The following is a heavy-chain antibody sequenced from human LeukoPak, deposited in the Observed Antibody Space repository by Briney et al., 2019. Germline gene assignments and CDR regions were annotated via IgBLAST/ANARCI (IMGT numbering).Heavy chain of an antibody. CDR3: ARRRYYYDSSGYPLEY. J-gene: IGHJ4*02. CDR2: INHSGST. D-gene: IGHD3-22*01. V-gene: IGHV4-34*01. Sequence: SETLSLTCAVYGGSFSGYYWSWIRQPPGKGLEWIGEINHSGSTNYNPSLKSRVTISVDTSKNQFSLKLSSVTAADTAVYYCARRRYYYDSSGYPLEYWGQGTLVTVSS. CDR1: GGSFSGYY.